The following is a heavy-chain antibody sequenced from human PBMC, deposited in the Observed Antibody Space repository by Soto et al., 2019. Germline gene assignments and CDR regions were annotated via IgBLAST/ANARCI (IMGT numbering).Heavy chain of an antibody. V-gene: IGHV3-7*01. Sequence: GSLRLACTASGFTFSSYWMSWVRQAPGKGLEWVANIKQDGSYKYYVDSVKGRFTISRDNAKNSLYLQMNSLRAEDTAVYYCARVGYYYYYGMDVSGQGNTVTI. J-gene: IGHJ6*02. CDR3: ARVGYYYYYGMDV. CDR2: IKQDGSYK. CDR1: GFTFSSYW.